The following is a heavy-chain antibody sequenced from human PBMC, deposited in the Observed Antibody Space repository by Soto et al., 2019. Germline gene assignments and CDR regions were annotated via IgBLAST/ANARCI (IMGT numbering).Heavy chain of an antibody. CDR2: ISLYSDGT. Sequence: ASLKVSCKTSGYTFSNYVITWVRQAPGQPLEWLGWISLYSDGTNYAQKFQGRVSMTTDTSTTTAYMELRSLRSDDTAVYYCARVVPGAEAWFGPWGQGILVTVCS. D-gene: IGHD2-2*01. J-gene: IGHJ5*02. CDR1: GYTFSNYV. V-gene: IGHV1-18*01. CDR3: ARVVPGAEAWFGP.